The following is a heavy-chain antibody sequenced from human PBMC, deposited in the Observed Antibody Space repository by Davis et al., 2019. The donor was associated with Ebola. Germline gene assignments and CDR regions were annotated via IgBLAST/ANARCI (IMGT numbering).Heavy chain of an antibody. CDR1: RGSISSHY. CDR3: ARDQGYDFWSGYLINYYGMDV. CDR2: IYYSGTT. D-gene: IGHD3-3*01. J-gene: IGHJ6*02. Sequence: SETLSLTCTVSRGSISSHYWNWIRQPPGKGLEWIGYIYYSGTTYYNPSLQSRVTISVHTSKNQFSLKLSSVTAADTAVYYCARDQGYDFWSGYLINYYGMDVWGQGTTVTVSS. V-gene: IGHV4-59*11.